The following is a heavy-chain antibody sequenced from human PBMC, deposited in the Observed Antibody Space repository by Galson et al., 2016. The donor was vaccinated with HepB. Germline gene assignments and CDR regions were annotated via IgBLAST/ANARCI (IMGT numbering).Heavy chain of an antibody. D-gene: IGHD2-21*02. J-gene: IGHJ4*01. V-gene: IGHV1-18*01. Sequence: SVKVSCKASGYTFTSYGISWVRQAPGQGLEWMGWISAYNGNTNYAQQLQGRVTMTTDTSTSTAYMELRSLRSDDTAVDYCARVSAYCGVDCYFDSWGQGTLVTVSS. CDR3: ARVSAYCGVDCYFDS. CDR2: ISAYNGNT. CDR1: GYTFTSYG.